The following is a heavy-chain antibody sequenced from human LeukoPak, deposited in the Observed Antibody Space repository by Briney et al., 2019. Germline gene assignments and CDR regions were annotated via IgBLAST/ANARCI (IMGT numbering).Heavy chain of an antibody. Sequence: SSVKVSCEASGGTFSSYTISWVRQAPGQGLEWMGRIIPILGIANYAQKFQGRVTITADKSTSTAYMELSSLRSEDTAVYYCARYDRTASFDPWGQGTLVTVSS. CDR1: GGTFSSYT. V-gene: IGHV1-69*02. J-gene: IGHJ5*02. CDR2: IIPILGIA. CDR3: ARYDRTASFDP. D-gene: IGHD3-3*01.